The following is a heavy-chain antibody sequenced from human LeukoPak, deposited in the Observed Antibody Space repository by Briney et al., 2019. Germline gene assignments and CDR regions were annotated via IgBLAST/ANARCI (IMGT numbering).Heavy chain of an antibody. CDR2: INSDGSST. CDR3: ATTDSLSSGWS. CDR1: GFTFSSYW. V-gene: IGHV3-74*01. D-gene: IGHD6-19*01. Sequence: GGSLRLSCEASGFTFSSYWMHWVRQAPGKGLVWVSRINSDGSSTTYVDSVKGRFTGSRDNAKNTLYLQMNSLRVEDTAVYYCATTDSLSSGWSWGQGTLVTVSS. J-gene: IGHJ5*02.